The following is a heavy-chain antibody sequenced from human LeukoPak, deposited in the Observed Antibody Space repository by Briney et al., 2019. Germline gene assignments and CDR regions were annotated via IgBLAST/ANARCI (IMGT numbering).Heavy chain of an antibody. CDR3: AKWGCSGGSCYPFDY. V-gene: IGHV3-7*03. CDR2: IKQDGSEK. Sequence: ETLSLTCAVYGGSFSGYYWSWIRQPPGKGLEWVANIKQDGSEKYYVDSVKDRFTISRDNSKNTLYLQMNSLRAEDTAVYYCAKWGCSGGSCYPFDYWGQGTLVTVSS. CDR1: GGSFSGYY. J-gene: IGHJ4*02. D-gene: IGHD2-15*01.